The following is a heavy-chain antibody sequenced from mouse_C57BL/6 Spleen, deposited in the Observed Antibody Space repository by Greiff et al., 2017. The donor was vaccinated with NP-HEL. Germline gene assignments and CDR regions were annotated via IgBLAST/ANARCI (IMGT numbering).Heavy chain of an antibody. CDR3: ARTGYYGSSYGFDY. Sequence: VQLQQPGAELVMPGASVKLSCKASGYTFTSYWMHWVKQRPGQGLEWIGEIDPSDSYTNYNQKFKGKSTLTVDKSSSTAYMQHSSLTSEDSAVYYCARTGYYGSSYGFDYWGQGTTLTVSS. J-gene: IGHJ2*01. CDR1: GYTFTSYW. V-gene: IGHV1-69*01. D-gene: IGHD1-1*01. CDR2: IDPSDSYT.